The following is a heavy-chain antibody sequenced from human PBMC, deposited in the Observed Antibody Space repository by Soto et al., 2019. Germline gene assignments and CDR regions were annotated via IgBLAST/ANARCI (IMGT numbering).Heavy chain of an antibody. D-gene: IGHD2-15*01. CDR1: SGSISSGGYY. J-gene: IGHJ5*02. CDR3: ATADRYCSRSSCCSWFDP. Sequence: QVQLQEWGPGLVKPSQTLSLTCTVSSGSISSGGYYWSWIRQHPGKGLGWIGYIYYSGSTYYNPSLKSRVTLSVDTSKHQYSLKVSSVTAADTAVYYCATADRYCSRSSCCSWFDPWGQGTLVTVSS. CDR2: IYYSGST. V-gene: IGHV4-31*02.